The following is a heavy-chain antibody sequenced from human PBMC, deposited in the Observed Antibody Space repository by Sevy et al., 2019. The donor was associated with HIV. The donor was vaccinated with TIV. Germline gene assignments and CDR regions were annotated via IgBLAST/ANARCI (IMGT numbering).Heavy chain of an antibody. D-gene: IGHD2-15*01. CDR2: ISYDGSNK. V-gene: IGHV3-30-3*01. CDR3: ARDPCSGGSCFPGAFDI. J-gene: IGHJ3*02. Sequence: GGSLRLSCAASGFTFSSYAMHWVRQAPGKGLEWVAVISYDGSNKYYADSVKGRFTISRDNSKNTLYLQMNSLRAEDTAVYYCARDPCSGGSCFPGAFDIWGQWTMVTVSS. CDR1: GFTFSSYA.